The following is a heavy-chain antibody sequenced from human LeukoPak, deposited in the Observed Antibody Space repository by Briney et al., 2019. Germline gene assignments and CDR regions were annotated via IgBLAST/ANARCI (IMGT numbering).Heavy chain of an antibody. Sequence: GGSLSLSCAASGFTFSNYAMSWVRQAPGKGPEWVSIISSNSITTYYADSVKGRFTISRDNSKNTLYLQMNSLRAEDTAIYYCAKGGHTVGSSGHDYFDYWGQGTLVTVSS. J-gene: IGHJ4*02. CDR3: AKGGHTVGSSGHDYFDY. D-gene: IGHD6-6*01. CDR1: GFTFSNYA. V-gene: IGHV3-23*01. CDR2: ISSNSITT.